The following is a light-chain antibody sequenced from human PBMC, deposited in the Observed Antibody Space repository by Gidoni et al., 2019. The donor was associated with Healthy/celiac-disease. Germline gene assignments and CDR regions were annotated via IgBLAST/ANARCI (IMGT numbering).Light chain of an antibody. V-gene: IGKV4-1*01. CDR1: QSVLYSSNNKNY. Sequence: DIVMTQSPDSLAVSLGERATINCKSSQSVLYSSNNKNYLAWYQQKPGQPPTLPIYWASTRESGVPDRFSGSGSGTDFTLTISSRQAEDVAVYYCQQYYSTPPYTFGGGTKVEIK. J-gene: IGKJ4*01. CDR2: WAS. CDR3: QQYYSTPPYT.